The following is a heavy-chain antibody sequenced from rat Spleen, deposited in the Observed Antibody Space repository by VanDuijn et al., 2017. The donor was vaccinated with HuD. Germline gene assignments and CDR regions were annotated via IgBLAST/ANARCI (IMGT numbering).Heavy chain of an antibody. V-gene: IGHV2S30*01. CDR1: GFSLTSNS. Sequence: QVQLKESGPGLVQPSQTLSLTCTVSGFSLTSNSVSWVRQPPGKGLEWMGRMKYDGDTYYNSALKSRLSISRDTSKSQVFLKMNSLQTEDTAIYYCTRDSKGDYWGQGVMVTVSS. CDR2: MKYDGDT. CDR3: TRDSKGDY. J-gene: IGHJ2*01.